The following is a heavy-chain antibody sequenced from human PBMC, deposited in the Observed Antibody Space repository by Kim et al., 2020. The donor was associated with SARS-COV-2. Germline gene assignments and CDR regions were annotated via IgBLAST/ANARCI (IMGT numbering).Heavy chain of an antibody. J-gene: IGHJ6*03. Sequence: SETLSLTCTVSGGSIRDSSYYWGWFRQPPGKGLEWIGTVYYSGNTYYSPSLRSRVTILVDTSKNQFSLRLGSVTAADTALYFCARQRDSGTWYVAHYYYYMDVWGKGTAVTVSS. CDR2: VYYSGNT. V-gene: IGHV4-39*01. D-gene: IGHD6-13*01. CDR3: ARQRDSGTWYVAHYYYYMDV. CDR1: GGSIRDSSYY.